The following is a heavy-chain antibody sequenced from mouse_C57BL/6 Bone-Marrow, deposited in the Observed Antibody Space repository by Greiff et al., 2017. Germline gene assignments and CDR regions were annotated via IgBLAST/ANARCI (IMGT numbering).Heavy chain of an antibody. V-gene: IGHV14-4*01. Sequence: EVKLQESGAELVRPGASVKLSCTASGFNFKDDYMHWVKQRPEQGLEWIGWIDPENGDTEYASKFQGKATITADTSSNTAYLQLSSLTSEDTAVYYCTFMTTVVAYDLWYFDVWGAGTTVTVSS. CDR2: IDPENGDT. CDR1: GFNFKDDY. CDR3: TFMTTVVAYDLWYFDV. D-gene: IGHD1-1*01. J-gene: IGHJ1*01.